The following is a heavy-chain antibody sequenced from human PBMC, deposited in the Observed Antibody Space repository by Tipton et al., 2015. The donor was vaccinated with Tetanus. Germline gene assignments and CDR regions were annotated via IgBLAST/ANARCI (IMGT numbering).Heavy chain of an antibody. J-gene: IGHJ6*02. D-gene: IGHD6-13*01. CDR2: ISWKSDSM. CDR1: GFKFDEYS. CDR3: AKRSSTYYGLDV. Sequence: SLRLSCAASGFKFDEYSMHWVRQPPGKGLEWVSGISWKSDSMGYADPVKGRFTISNDDSTDTLSLQMNSLRAEDTAVYFCAKRSSTYYGLDVWGQGTTVTVSS. V-gene: IGHV3-9*01.